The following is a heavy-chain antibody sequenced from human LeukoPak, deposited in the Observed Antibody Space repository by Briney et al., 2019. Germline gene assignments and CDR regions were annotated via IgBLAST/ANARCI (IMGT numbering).Heavy chain of an antibody. V-gene: IGHV4-59*01. CDR1: GGSISSYD. CDR3: ARGHNWNDGQDY. D-gene: IGHD1-20*01. Sequence: SETLSLTCTVSGGSISSYDWSWIRQPPGKGLAWIGYIYYSGSTNYNPSLKSRVTISVDTSKNQFSLKLTSVTAADTAVYFCARGHNWNDGQDYWGQGTLVTVSS. CDR2: IYYSGST. J-gene: IGHJ4*02.